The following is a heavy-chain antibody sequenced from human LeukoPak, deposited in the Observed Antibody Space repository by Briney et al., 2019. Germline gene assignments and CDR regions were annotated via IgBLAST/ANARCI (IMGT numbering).Heavy chain of an antibody. CDR2: IIPIFGTA. V-gene: IGHV1-69*05. Sequence: SVKVSCKAFGGSFISEAISWVRQAPGQGLDWMGGIIPIFGTANYAQKFQGRVTITTDESTSTAYMELRSLRSDDTAVYYCARDRSILIWFGESLYPVDYWGQGTLVTVSS. CDR1: GGSFISEA. D-gene: IGHD3-10*01. CDR3: ARDRSILIWFGESLYPVDY. J-gene: IGHJ4*02.